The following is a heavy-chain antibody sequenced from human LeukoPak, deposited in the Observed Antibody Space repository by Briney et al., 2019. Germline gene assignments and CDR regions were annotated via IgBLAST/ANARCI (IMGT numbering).Heavy chain of an antibody. Sequence: SQTLSLTCTVSGGSIRSGSFYWSWIRQPAGKGLEWIGRISTNGNTNYNPSLKSRVIISVDTSENQFSLMLNSVTAADTAVYYCAMSSSVTRFDYWGQGTLVTVSS. V-gene: IGHV4-61*02. CDR3: AMSSSVTRFDY. CDR2: ISTNGNT. D-gene: IGHD6-19*01. J-gene: IGHJ4*02. CDR1: GGSIRSGSFY.